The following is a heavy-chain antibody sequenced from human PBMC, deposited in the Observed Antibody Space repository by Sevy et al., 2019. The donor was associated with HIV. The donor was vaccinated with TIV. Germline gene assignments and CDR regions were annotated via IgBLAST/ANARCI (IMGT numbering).Heavy chain of an antibody. CDR2: MNPNSGNT. D-gene: IGHD3-3*01. CDR1: GYTFTSYD. V-gene: IGHV1-8*01. CDR3: ARGDGERFLGWLLYDYGMDV. J-gene: IGHJ6*02. Sequence: ASVKVSCKASGYTFTSYDINWVRQATGQGLEWMGWMNPNSGNTGYAQKFQGRVTMTRNTSISTAYMELSSLRSEDTAVYYCARGDGERFLGWLLYDYGMDVWGQGTTVTVSS.